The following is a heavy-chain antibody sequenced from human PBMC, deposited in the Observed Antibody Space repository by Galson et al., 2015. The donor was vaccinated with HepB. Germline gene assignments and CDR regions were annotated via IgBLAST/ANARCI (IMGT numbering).Heavy chain of an antibody. V-gene: IGHV3-23*01. J-gene: IGHJ4*02. Sequence: SLRLSCAASGFTFSSYAMSWVRQAPGKGLEWVSSIRESGDKTYYADSVKGRFTISRDNPKNTLHLQMDSLRAEDTAIYYCAKVGLIGGSGSDDYWGQGTQVTVSS. CDR1: GFTFSSYA. CDR3: AKVGLIGGSGSDDY. D-gene: IGHD3-10*01. CDR2: IRESGDKT.